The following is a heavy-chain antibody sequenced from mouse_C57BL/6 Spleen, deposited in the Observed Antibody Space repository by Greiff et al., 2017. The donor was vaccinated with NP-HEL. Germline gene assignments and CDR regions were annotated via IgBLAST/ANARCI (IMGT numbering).Heavy chain of an antibody. CDR3: VGLYGNYYFDY. Sequence: LVEPGASVKISCKASGYAFSSSWMNWVKQRPGKGLEWIGRIYPGDGDTNYNGKFKGKATLTADKSSSTAYMQLSSLTSEDSAVYFCVGLYGNYYFDYWGQGTTLTVSS. V-gene: IGHV1-82*01. D-gene: IGHD2-1*01. CDR2: IYPGDGDT. CDR1: GYAFSSSW. J-gene: IGHJ2*01.